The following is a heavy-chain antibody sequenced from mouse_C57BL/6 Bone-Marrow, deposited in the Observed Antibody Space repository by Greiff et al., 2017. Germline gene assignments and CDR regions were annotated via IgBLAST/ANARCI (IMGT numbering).Heavy chain of an antibody. J-gene: IGHJ2*01. CDR3: ARASRVVLDY. CDR1: GYTFTSYG. V-gene: IGHV1-81*01. CDR2: IYPRSGNT. D-gene: IGHD1-1*01. Sequence: QVQLQQSGAELARPGASVKLSCKASGYTFTSYGISWVKQRTGQGLEWIGEIYPRSGNTYYTEKFKGKATLTADKSSSTAYMELRILTSEDAAVYFCARASRVVLDYWGQGTTLTVSS.